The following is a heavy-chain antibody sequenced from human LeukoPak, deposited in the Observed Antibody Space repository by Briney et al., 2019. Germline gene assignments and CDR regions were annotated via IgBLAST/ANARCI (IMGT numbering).Heavy chain of an antibody. J-gene: IGHJ5*02. V-gene: IGHV4-31*03. Sequence: PSETLSLTCTVSGGSISSGGYYWSWIRQHPGKGLEWIGYIYYSGSTYYNPSLKSRVTISVDTSKNQFSLKLSSVTAADTAVYYCARVLRYCSGGSCYLGGFDPWGQGTLVTVSS. CDR3: ARVLRYCSGGSCYLGGFDP. CDR1: GGSISSGGYY. CDR2: IYYSGST. D-gene: IGHD2-15*01.